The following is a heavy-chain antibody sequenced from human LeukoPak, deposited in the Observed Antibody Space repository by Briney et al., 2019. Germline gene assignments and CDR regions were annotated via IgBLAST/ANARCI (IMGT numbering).Heavy chain of an antibody. CDR3: QLERFGY. D-gene: IGHD1-1*01. CDR2: IKQDGSEK. Sequence: GGSLRLSCVASGFTFSSRDWMTWVRQAPGKGLEWVANIKQDGSEKNYVDAVKGRFTISRDNAKNSLYLQMNSLRAEDTAVYYCQLERFGYWGQGTLVTVSS. J-gene: IGHJ4*02. CDR1: GFTFSSRDW. V-gene: IGHV3-7*01.